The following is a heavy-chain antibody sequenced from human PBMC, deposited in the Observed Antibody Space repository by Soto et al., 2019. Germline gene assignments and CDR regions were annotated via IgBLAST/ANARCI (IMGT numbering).Heavy chain of an antibody. CDR1: GGTFSSYA. J-gene: IGHJ4*02. CDR3: AGGEVDTAMPI. V-gene: IGHV1-69*01. CDR2: IIPILGTA. Sequence: QVQLVQSGAEVKKPGSSVKVSCKASGGTFSSYAISWVRQAPGQGLEWMGGIIPILGTANYAQKFQGRVTTTADESTSTAYMGLGRLRSEGTAVYYCAGGEVDTAMPIWGQGTLVTVSS. D-gene: IGHD5-18*01.